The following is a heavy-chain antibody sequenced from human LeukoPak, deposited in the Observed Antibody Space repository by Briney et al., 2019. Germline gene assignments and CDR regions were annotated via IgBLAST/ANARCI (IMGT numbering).Heavy chain of an antibody. V-gene: IGHV4-39*07. CDR2: IYYSGRT. J-gene: IGHJ3*02. CDR3: ARRGSDAFDI. CDR1: GDSISSNYY. D-gene: IGHD3-10*01. Sequence: SETLSLTCTVSGDSISSNYYWGWIRQPPGKGLQWIGSIYYSGRTYYNPSLKSRVTISVDTSKNQFSLKLSSVTAADTAVYYCARRGSDAFDIWGQGTMVTVSS.